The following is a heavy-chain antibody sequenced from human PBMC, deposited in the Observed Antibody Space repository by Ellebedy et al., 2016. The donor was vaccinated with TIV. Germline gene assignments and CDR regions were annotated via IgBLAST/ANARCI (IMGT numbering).Heavy chain of an antibody. V-gene: IGHV3-66*02. J-gene: IGHJ4*02. Sequence: GESLKISCTASGFAVTYNYMNWARQAPGKGMEWVSVIYSGCTTNYADSVKGRFAISRDNSKKTMYLQMNSLRPEDTAVYYCAPHFADIAGGGTPFDYWGQGTLVTVSA. CDR1: GFAVTYNY. CDR3: APHFADIAGGGTPFDY. CDR2: IYSGCTT. D-gene: IGHD6-13*01.